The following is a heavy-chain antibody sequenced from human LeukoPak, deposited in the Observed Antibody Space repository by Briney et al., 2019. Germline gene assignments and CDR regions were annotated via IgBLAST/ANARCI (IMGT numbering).Heavy chain of an antibody. CDR3: AKRGVVIRVILVGFHKEAYYFDS. Sequence: GGSLRLSCAVSGITLSNYGMSWVRQAPGKGLEWVAGISGSGGGTNYADSVKGRFAISRDNPRNTLYLQMNSLRAEDTAVYFCAKRGVVIRVILVGFHKEAYYFDSWGQGALVTVSS. V-gene: IGHV3-23*01. CDR1: GITLSNYG. D-gene: IGHD3-22*01. J-gene: IGHJ4*02. CDR2: ISGSGGGT.